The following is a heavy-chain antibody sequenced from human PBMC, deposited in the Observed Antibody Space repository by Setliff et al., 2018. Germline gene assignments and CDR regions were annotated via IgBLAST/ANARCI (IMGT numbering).Heavy chain of an antibody. CDR2: IWYDGSYT. V-gene: IGHV3-33*01. CDR3: ARSPANGGHDAFDV. D-gene: IGHD6-25*01. CDR1: GFTFSSYA. J-gene: IGHJ3*01. Sequence: GGSLRLSCAASGFTFSSYAMHWVRQAPGKGLDWVAYIWYDGSYTYYTGSVKGRFTISRDNAKNSLSLQMNSLRAEDTAVYYCARSPANGGHDAFDVWGQGTMVTVSS.